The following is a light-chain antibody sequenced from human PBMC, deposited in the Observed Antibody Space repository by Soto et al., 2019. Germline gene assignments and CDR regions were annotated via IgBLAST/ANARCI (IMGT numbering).Light chain of an antibody. J-gene: IGLJ3*02. Sequence: QSVLPQPPSVSGAPGPRVTISCTGSSSNIGAGSDVHWYQQLPGTAPKLLIYGNSNRPSGVPDRCSGSKSGTSASLAITGLQAEDEADYYCQSYDSSLSGWVFGGGTKLTVL. CDR1: SSNIGAGSD. CDR2: GNS. CDR3: QSYDSSLSGWV. V-gene: IGLV1-40*01.